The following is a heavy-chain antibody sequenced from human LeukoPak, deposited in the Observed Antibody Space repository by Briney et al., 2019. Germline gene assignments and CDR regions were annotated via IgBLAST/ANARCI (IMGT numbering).Heavy chain of an antibody. D-gene: IGHD2-2*01. V-gene: IGHV4-30-4*08. Sequence: SQTLSLTYTVSGGSISSGDYYWSWIRQPPGKGLEWIGYIYYSGSTYYNPSLKSRVTISVDTSKNQFSLKLSSVTAADTAVYYCARGGDLVVVPAAFSTPSFDYWGQGTLVTVSS. CDR3: ARGGDLVVVPAAFSTPSFDY. CDR1: GGSISSGDYY. CDR2: IYYSGST. J-gene: IGHJ4*02.